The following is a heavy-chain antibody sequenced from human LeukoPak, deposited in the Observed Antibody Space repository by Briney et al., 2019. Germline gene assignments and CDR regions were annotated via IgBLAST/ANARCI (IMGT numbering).Heavy chain of an antibody. Sequence: ASVKVSCTASGYTFTNYAMNWVRQAPGQGLEWMGWINTNTGNPTYAQGFTGRFVFSLDTSVSTAYLQISSLKAEDTAVYYCAKGPGIVGAGGAFDIWGQGTMVTVSS. J-gene: IGHJ3*02. CDR2: INTNTGNP. D-gene: IGHD1-26*01. V-gene: IGHV7-4-1*02. CDR3: AKGPGIVGAGGAFDI. CDR1: GYTFTNYA.